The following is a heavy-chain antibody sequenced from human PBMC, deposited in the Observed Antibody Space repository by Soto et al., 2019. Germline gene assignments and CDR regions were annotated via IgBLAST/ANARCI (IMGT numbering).Heavy chain of an antibody. J-gene: IGHJ4*02. CDR2: ISSSSSYI. Sequence: GWSLRLLCAASGFTFCRYSMTWVRQAPGKGLEWVSSISSSSSYIYYADSVKGRFTISRDNAKNSLYLQMNSLRAEDTAFYYCARDQAVAGSDFDYWGQGTLVTVSS. CDR1: GFTFCRYS. V-gene: IGHV3-21*01. CDR3: ARDQAVAGSDFDY. D-gene: IGHD6-19*01.